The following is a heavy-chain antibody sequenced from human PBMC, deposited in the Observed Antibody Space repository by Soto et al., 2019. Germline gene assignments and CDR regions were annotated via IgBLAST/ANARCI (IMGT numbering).Heavy chain of an antibody. V-gene: IGHV1-69*13. CDR2: IIPMFGTG. CDR3: ARENRDDNSGWYSSSDWFEP. Sequence: SVKVSCKASGDTSDSFSISWVRQAPGQVLEGMGGIIPMFGTGNYAQKFQGRLTITADESTGTSYMDLKSLRSEDTAVYFCARENRDDNSGWYSSSDWFEPWGQGTLVTVSS. CDR1: GDTSDSFS. D-gene: IGHD6-19*01. J-gene: IGHJ5*02.